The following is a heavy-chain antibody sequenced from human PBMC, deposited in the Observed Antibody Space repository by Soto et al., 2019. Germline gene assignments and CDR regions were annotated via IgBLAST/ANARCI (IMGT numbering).Heavy chain of an antibody. Sequence: PSETLSLTCSVSGGSISRYYWSWIRQPPGKGLERIGYAYYSGDTGYNPSLKSRVTMAVDTSKSQVSLKLSSVTAADTAVYYCARDRSTYGGGGTGEVKENWFDPWGQGALVTVSS. J-gene: IGHJ5*02. V-gene: IGHV4-59*01. CDR1: GGSISRYY. CDR2: AYYSGDT. D-gene: IGHD2-8*01. CDR3: ARDRSTYGGGGTGEVKENWFDP.